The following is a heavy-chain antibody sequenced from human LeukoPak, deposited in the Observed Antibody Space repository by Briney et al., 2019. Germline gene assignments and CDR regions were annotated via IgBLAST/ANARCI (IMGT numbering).Heavy chain of an antibody. Sequence: GGSLRLPCAASGFTFSDYSLNWVRQAPGKGLEWVSGINWNGGSTGYADSVKGRFTISRDNAKNSLYLQMNSLRAEDTALYYCARDGDFWSGCDYWGQGTLVTVSS. J-gene: IGHJ4*02. CDR3: ARDGDFWSGCDY. CDR2: INWNGGST. V-gene: IGHV3-20*04. D-gene: IGHD3-3*01. CDR1: GFTFSDYS.